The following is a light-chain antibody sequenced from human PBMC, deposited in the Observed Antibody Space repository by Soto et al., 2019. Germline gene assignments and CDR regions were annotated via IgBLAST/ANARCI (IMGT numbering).Light chain of an antibody. J-gene: IGKJ4*01. CDR3: QRSYSTPPT. CDR1: QSISSY. V-gene: IGKV1-39*01. CDR2: AAS. Sequence: DIQMTQSPSFLSASVGDRVTITCRASQSISSYLNWYQQKPGKAPKLLIYAASSLQSGVPSRFSGSGSGTNFTLTISSLQPEDFATYYCQRSYSTPPTFGGGTKVEIK.